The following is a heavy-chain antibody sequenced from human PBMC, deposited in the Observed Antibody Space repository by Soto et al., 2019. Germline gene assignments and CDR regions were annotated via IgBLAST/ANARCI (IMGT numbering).Heavy chain of an antibody. V-gene: IGHV5-51*01. J-gene: IGHJ4*02. CDR2: IYPSDSDT. Sequence: GESLKISCKGSGYNFAGYWIAWVRQMPGEGLELMGIIYPSDSDTRYRPSFQGQVTISADKSISSAYLQWSSLRASDTAMCYCARGGVSTRTFDYWGQGTPVTVSS. CDR1: GYNFAGYW. CDR3: ARGGVSTRTFDY. D-gene: IGHD3-3*01.